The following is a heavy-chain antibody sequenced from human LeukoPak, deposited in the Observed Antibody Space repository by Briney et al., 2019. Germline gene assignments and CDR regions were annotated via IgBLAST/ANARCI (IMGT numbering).Heavy chain of an antibody. Sequence: GGSLRLSCAASGFTFSDYYMSWIRQAPGKGLEWVSYISSSGSTIYYADSVKGRFTISRDNAKNSLYLQMNSLRAEDTAVYYCARAGGIREVTYHYDSSGYYSDYWGQGTLVTVSS. J-gene: IGHJ4*02. CDR3: ARAGGIREVTYHYDSSGYYSDY. D-gene: IGHD3-22*01. V-gene: IGHV3-11*01. CDR2: ISSSGSTI. CDR1: GFTFSDYY.